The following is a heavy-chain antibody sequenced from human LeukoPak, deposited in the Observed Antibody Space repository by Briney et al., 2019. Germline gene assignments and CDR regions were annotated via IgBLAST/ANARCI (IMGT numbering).Heavy chain of an antibody. D-gene: IGHD3-3*01. V-gene: IGHV1-69*13. CDR1: GGTFSSYA. J-gene: IGHJ6*03. Sequence: SVKVSCKASGGTFSSYAISWVRQAPGQGLEWMGGIIPIFGTANYAQKFQGRVTITADESTSTAYMELSSLRSEDTAVYYCARARSGYYDYYYYYMDVWGKGTTVTVSS. CDR2: IIPIFGTA. CDR3: ARARSGYYDYYYYYMDV.